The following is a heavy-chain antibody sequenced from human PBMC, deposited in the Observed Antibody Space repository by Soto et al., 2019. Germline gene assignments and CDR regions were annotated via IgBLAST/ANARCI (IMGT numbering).Heavy chain of an antibody. J-gene: IGHJ5*02. V-gene: IGHV3-9*01. CDR3: AKASIWNIRAPNWFDP. Sequence: EVQLVESGGGLVQPGRSLRLSCAASGFTFDDYAMHWVRQAPGKGLEWVSGISWNSGSIGYADSVKGRFTISRDNAKNSLYLQMNSLRAEDTALYYCAKASIWNIRAPNWFDPWCQGTLVTVSS. CDR1: GFTFDDYA. CDR2: ISWNSGSI. D-gene: IGHD1-1*01.